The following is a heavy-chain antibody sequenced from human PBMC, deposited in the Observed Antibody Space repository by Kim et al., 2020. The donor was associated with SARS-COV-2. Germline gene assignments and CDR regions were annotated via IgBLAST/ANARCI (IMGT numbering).Heavy chain of an antibody. CDR3: ARGPPSNWFDP. Sequence: SETLSLTCAVYGGSFSGYYWSWIRQPPGKGLEWIGEINHSGSTNYNPSLKSRVTISVDTSKNQFSLKLSSVTAADTAVYYCARGPPSNWFDPWGQGTLVTVSS. J-gene: IGHJ5*02. CDR1: GGSFSGYY. CDR2: INHSGST. V-gene: IGHV4-34*01.